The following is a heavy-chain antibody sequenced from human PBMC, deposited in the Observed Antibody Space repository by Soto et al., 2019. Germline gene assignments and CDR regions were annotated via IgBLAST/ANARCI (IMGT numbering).Heavy chain of an antibody. J-gene: IGHJ6*02. CDR1: GFKFRNYA. CDR2: IWFDGSKE. CDR3: ARPHRRDCSGGSCYFIGYYGMDV. Sequence: QVQLVESGGGVVQPGKSLRLSCAASGFKFRNYAIHWVRQAPGKGLEWLAVIWFDGSKEYYADSVKGRFTISRDNSKNTLYLQMNSLRAEDTAVYYCARPHRRDCSGGSCYFIGYYGMDVWGQGTTVTVSS. V-gene: IGHV3-33*01. D-gene: IGHD2-15*01.